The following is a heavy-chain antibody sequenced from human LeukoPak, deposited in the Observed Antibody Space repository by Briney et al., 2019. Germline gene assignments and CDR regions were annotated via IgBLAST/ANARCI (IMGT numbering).Heavy chain of an antibody. CDR1: GGSISNNY. V-gene: IGHV4-59*01. Sequence: SETLSLTCTVSGGSISNNYWSWLRQPPGKGLEWIGYIYYSGSTNYNPSLKSRATISVDTSKNQFSLKLSSVTAADTAVYYCARVLGRVEYWGQGTLVTVSS. D-gene: IGHD3-16*01. J-gene: IGHJ4*02. CDR2: IYYSGST. CDR3: ARVLGRVEY.